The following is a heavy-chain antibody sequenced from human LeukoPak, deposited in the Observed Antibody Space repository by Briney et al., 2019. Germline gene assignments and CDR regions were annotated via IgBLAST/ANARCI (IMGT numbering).Heavy chain of an antibody. D-gene: IGHD6-6*01. J-gene: IGHJ6*02. CDR2: INHSGST. CDR3: ARGGYSSSSLGYYGMDV. Sequence: SETLSLTCAVYGGSFNGYYWSWIRQPPGKGLEWIGEINHSGSTNYNPSLKGRVTISVDTSKNQFSLKLSSVTAADTAVYYCARGGYSSSSLGYYGMDVWGQGTTVTVSS. V-gene: IGHV4-34*01. CDR1: GGSFNGYY.